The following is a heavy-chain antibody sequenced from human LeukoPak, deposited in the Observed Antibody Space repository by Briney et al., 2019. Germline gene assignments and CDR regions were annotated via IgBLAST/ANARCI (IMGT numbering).Heavy chain of an antibody. CDR2: ISHDGNNK. Sequence: GRSLRLSCAASRFTFDSYGMHWVRQAPGKGLEWVAVISHDGNNKYYADSVKGRFTISRDNSKNTLYLQMNSLRAEDTAVYYCAKGAMVRGVRWKPLDYWGQGTLVIVSS. CDR3: AKGAMVRGVRWKPLDY. CDR1: RFTFDSYG. V-gene: IGHV3-30*18. D-gene: IGHD3-10*01. J-gene: IGHJ4*02.